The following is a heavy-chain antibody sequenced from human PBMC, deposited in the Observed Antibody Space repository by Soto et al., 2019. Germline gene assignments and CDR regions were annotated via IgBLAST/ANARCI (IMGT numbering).Heavy chain of an antibody. CDR1: GVTFSSYT. J-gene: IGHJ3*02. D-gene: IGHD1-26*01. CDR3: ASLGSSDAFDI. CDR2: IIPILGIA. V-gene: IGHV1-69*02. Sequence: QVQLVQSGAEVKKPGSSVKVSCKASGVTFSSYTISLVRQAPGQGLEGMGRIIPILGIANYAQKFQGRVTITADKSTSTAYMELSSLRSEDTAVYYCASLGSSDAFDIWGQGTMVTVSS.